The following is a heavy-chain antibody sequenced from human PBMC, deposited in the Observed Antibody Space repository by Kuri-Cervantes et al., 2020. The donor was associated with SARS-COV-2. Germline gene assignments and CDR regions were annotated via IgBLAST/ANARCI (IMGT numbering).Heavy chain of an antibody. CDR2: ISGSGGST. CDR1: GFTFSSYA. V-gene: IGHV3-23*01. J-gene: IGHJ6*03. CDR3: ANLDIVVVPAASPRGGYYYYMDV. Sequence: GESLKISCAASGFTFSSYAMSWVRQAPGKGLEWVSAISGSGGSTYYADSVKGRFTISRDNSKNTLYLQMNSLRAEDTAVYYCANLDIVVVPAASPRGGYYYYMDVWGKGTTVTGSS. D-gene: IGHD2-2*03.